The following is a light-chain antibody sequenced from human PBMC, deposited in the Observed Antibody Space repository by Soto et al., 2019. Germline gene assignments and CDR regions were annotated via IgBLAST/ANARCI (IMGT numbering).Light chain of an antibody. J-gene: IGKJ2*01. CDR1: QSVSSN. CDR3: QQYTKWPPYT. V-gene: IGKV3-15*01. CDR2: GAS. Sequence: EIVMTQSPANLSVSPGERATLSCRASQSVSSNLAWYQQKPGQGPRLLIYGASTRATSIPARISGSGSGTEFTLTINSLQSEDFAVYYCQQYTKWPPYTFGQGTKLEIK.